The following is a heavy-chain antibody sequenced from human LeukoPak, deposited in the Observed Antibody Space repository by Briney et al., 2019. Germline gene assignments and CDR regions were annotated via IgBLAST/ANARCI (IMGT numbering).Heavy chain of an antibody. V-gene: IGHV4-59*01. J-gene: IGHJ4*02. CDR1: GGSISSYY. Sequence: SETLSLTCTVSGGSISSYYWSWIRQPPGKGLEWIGYIYYSGSTNYNPSLKSRVTISVDTSKNQFSLKLSSVTAADTAMYYCARCDSSGLYYFDYWGQGTLVTVSS. CDR3: ARCDSSGLYYFDY. CDR2: IYYSGST. D-gene: IGHD3-22*01.